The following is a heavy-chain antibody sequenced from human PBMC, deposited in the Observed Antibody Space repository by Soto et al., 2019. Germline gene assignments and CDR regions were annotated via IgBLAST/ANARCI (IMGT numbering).Heavy chain of an antibody. D-gene: IGHD5-12*01. Sequence: GGSLRLSCAASGFTFSSYGMHWVRQAPGKGLGWVAVIWYDGSNKYYADSVKGRFTISRDTSKNQFSLKLSSVTAADTAVYYCAEEDLEYSAYVSWGQGTLVTVSS. CDR3: AEEDLEYSAYVS. V-gene: IGHV3-30*02. J-gene: IGHJ4*02. CDR1: GFTFSSYG. CDR2: IWYDGSNK.